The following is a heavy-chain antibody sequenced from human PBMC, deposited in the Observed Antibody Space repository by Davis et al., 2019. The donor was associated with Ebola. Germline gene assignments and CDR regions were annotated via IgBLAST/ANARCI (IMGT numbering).Heavy chain of an antibody. J-gene: IGHJ4*02. Sequence: GESLKISCKGSGYSFTSYWIGWVRQMPGKGLEWMGIIYPGDSDTRYSPSFQGQVTISADKSISTAYLQWSSLKASDTAMYYCARSVTIFGVVMGFDYWGQGTLVTVSS. D-gene: IGHD3-3*01. V-gene: IGHV5-51*01. CDR1: GYSFTSYW. CDR3: ARSVTIFGVVMGFDY. CDR2: IYPGDSDT.